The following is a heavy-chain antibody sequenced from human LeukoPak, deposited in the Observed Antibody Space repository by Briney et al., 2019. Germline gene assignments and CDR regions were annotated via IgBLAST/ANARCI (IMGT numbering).Heavy chain of an antibody. J-gene: IGHJ6*04. CDR3: AAAAAAVYYYYGMDV. CDR1: GFTFTSSA. CDR2: IVVGSGNT. V-gene: IGHV1-58*02. Sequence: SVKVSCKASGFTFTSSAMQWVRQARGQRLEWIGWIVVGSGNTNYAQKFQERVTITRDMSTSTAYMELSSLRSEDTAVYYCAAAAAAVYYYYGMDVWGKGTTVTVSS. D-gene: IGHD6-13*01.